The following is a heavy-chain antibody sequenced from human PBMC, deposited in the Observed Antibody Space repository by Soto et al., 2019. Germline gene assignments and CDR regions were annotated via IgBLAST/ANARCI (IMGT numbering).Heavy chain of an antibody. CDR3: ARDRAYSGGYICDY. J-gene: IGHJ4*02. V-gene: IGHV3-23*01. Sequence: GGSLRLSCAASGFTFSSYAMSWVRQAPGKGLEWVSSVSGSGVSTYYADAVKGRFTISRDNSKNTLYLQMNRLRAEDTAVYYCARDRAYSGGYICDYWGQGTLVTVSS. D-gene: IGHD3-22*01. CDR2: VSGSGVST. CDR1: GFTFSSYA.